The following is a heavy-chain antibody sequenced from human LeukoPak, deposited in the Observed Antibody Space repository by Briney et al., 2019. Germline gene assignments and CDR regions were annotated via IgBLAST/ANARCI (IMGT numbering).Heavy chain of an antibody. D-gene: IGHD3-10*01. Sequence: SETLSLTCAVSGGSISSSNWWSWVRQPPGKGLEWIGEIYHSGSTNYNPSLKGRVTISVDKSKNQFSLKLSSVTAADTAVYYCARVSPRVGSGSYRAFDYWGQGTLVTVSS. CDR1: GGSISSSNW. CDR2: IYHSGST. V-gene: IGHV4-4*02. J-gene: IGHJ4*02. CDR3: ARVSPRVGSGSYRAFDY.